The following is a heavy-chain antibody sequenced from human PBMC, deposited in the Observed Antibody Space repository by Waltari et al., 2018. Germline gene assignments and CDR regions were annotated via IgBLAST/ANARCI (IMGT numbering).Heavy chain of an antibody. J-gene: IGHJ5*02. V-gene: IGHV5-51*01. CDR2: IYPGDPDT. Sequence: EVQLVQSGAEVKKPGESLKISCKGSGYSFTSYWIGWVRQMPGKCLEWMGSIYPGDPDTRHCPSFQGQVTISADKSISTAYLQWSSLKASDTAMYYCARRITMVRGVYWFDPWGQGTLVTVSS. D-gene: IGHD3-10*01. CDR3: ARRITMVRGVYWFDP. CDR1: GYSFTSYW.